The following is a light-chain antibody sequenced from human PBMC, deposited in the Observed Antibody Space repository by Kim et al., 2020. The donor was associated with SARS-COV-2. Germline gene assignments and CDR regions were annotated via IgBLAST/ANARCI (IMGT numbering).Light chain of an antibody. V-gene: IGLV3-21*04. CDR2: YDS. CDR1: NSGSKS. Sequence: PGKTARITCGGSNSGSKSVRWYQQKPGEAPVLVIYYDSERPSGIPERFSGSNSGNTATLTIGRVEAGDEADYYCQVWDSSSDHLVVFGGGTQLTVL. J-gene: IGLJ2*01. CDR3: QVWDSSSDHLVV.